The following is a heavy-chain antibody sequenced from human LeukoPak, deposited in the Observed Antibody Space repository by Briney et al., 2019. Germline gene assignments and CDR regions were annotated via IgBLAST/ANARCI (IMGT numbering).Heavy chain of an antibody. V-gene: IGHV1-46*01. CDR2: INPSGGST. CDR3: ARDYLKVVIGATAPSAAHMDY. D-gene: IGHD2-15*01. CDR1: GYTLTNYY. J-gene: IGHJ4*02. Sequence: ASVKVSCKASGYTLTNYYMHCVRQAPGQGLEWMGIINPSGGSTSYAQKFQGRVTMTRDTSTSTVYMELSSLRSEDTAVYYCARDYLKVVIGATAPSAAHMDYWGQGTLVTVSS.